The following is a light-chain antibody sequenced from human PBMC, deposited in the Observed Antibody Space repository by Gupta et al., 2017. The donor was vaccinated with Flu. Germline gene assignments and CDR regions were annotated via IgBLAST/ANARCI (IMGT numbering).Light chain of an antibody. J-gene: IGKJ2*01. CDR1: QGISSY. CDR3: QQVNSYPRT. CDR2: AAS. V-gene: IGKV1-9*01. Sequence: GDRVTISCRASQGISSYLAWYQQKPGKAPKLLIYAASTLQSGVPSRFSGSGSGTEFTLTISSLQPEDFASYYCQQVNSYPRTFGQGTKLEIK.